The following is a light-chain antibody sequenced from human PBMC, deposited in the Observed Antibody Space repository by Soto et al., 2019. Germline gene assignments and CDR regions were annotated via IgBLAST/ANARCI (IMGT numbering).Light chain of an antibody. J-gene: IGLJ2*01. Sequence: QSVLTQPASVSGSPGQSVTISCTGTSSDVGAYKYVSWYQQHPGKAPKLMIYEVSNRPSGVSNRFSGSKSGNTASLTISGLQADDEADYYCASWDDSVSGVLFGGGTKLTVL. V-gene: IGLV2-14*01. CDR1: SSDVGAYKY. CDR2: EVS. CDR3: ASWDDSVSGVL.